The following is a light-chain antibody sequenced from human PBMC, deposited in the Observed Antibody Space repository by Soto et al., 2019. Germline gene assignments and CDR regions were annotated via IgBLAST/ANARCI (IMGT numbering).Light chain of an antibody. V-gene: IGLV2-14*01. CDR2: EVN. J-gene: IGLJ1*01. CDR3: TSFTSIKTHV. CDR1: SRDVGGYNY. Sequence: QSALTQPASVSGSLGQSITISCTGTSRDVGGYNYISWYQVRPGKAPKLIIYEVNNRPSGVSDRFSGSKSGNTASLTISRLQADEEADYYCTSFTSIKTHVFGTGTKVTVL.